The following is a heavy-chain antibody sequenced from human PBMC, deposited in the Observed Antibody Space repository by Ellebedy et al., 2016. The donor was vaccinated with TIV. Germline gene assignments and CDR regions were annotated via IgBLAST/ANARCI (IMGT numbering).Heavy chain of an antibody. CDR3: ARGYSPKHYFDY. J-gene: IGHJ4*02. V-gene: IGHV3-48*04. Sequence: GESLKISXAASGFTFSSYSMNWVRQAPGKGLEWVSYISSSGSTIYYADSVKGRFTISRDNAKNSLYLQMNSLRAEDTAVYYCARGYSPKHYFDYWGQGTLVTVSS. CDR1: GFTFSSYS. D-gene: IGHD3-10*01. CDR2: ISSSGSTI.